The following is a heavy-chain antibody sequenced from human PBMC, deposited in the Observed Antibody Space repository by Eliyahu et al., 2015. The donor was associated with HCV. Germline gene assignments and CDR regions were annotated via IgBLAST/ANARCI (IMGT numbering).Heavy chain of an antibody. D-gene: IGHD6-19*01. CDR1: NY. CDR2: IHSGGTK. V-gene: IGHV3-53*01. J-gene: IGHJ4*02. Sequence: NYMTWVRQAPGKGLEWVSVIHSGGTKYYADSVKGRFTISRDNSKNTLYLQMNGLRPEDTAVYYCARAGYGSAPTDYWGQGTLVTVSS. CDR3: ARAGYGSAPTDY.